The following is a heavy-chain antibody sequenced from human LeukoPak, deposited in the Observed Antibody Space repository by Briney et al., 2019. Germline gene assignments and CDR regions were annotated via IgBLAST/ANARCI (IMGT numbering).Heavy chain of an antibody. CDR1: GGSISSYY. CDR2: IYYSGST. D-gene: IGHD6-6*01. V-gene: IGHV4-39*01. CDR3: ARHRVLEDSSSSLVGWFDP. J-gene: IGHJ5*02. Sequence: SETLSLTCTVSGGSISSYYWGWIRQPPGKGLEWIGSIYYSGSTYYNPSLKSRVTISVDTSKNQFSLKLSSVTAADTAVYYCARHRVLEDSSSSLVGWFDPWGQGTLVTVSS.